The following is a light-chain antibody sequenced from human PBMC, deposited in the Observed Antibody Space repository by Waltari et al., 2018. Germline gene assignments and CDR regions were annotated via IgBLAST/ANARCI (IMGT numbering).Light chain of an antibody. CDR2: DVS. V-gene: IGLV2-11*01. CDR1: SSDVGGYNY. J-gene: IGLJ1*01. Sequence: QSALTQPRSVSGSPGQSVTISCTGTSSDVGGYNYVSWYQQHPGKAPKLMIYDVSKRPPGGPARFCGSKSGNTASLTISGLKAEDEADYYCCSYAGSYYVFGTGTKVTVL. CDR3: CSYAGSYYV.